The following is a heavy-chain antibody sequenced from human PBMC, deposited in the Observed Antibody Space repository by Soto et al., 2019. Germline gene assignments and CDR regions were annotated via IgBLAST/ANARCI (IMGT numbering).Heavy chain of an antibody. CDR2: IYSGGST. CDR1: GFTVSSNY. CDR3: ARDTSSSWYYYYYGMDV. J-gene: IGHJ6*02. Sequence: LRLSCAASGFTVSSNYMSWVRQAPGKGLEWVSVIYSGGSTYYADSVKGRFTISRDNSKNTLYLQMNSLRAEDTAVYYCARDTSSSWYYYYYGMDVWGQGTTVTVSS. V-gene: IGHV3-53*01. D-gene: IGHD6-13*01.